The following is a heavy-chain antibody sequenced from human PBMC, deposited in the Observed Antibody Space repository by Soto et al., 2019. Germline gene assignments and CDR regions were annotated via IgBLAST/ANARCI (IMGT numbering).Heavy chain of an antibody. CDR2: IDYSGTT. J-gene: IGHJ5*02. Sequence: QMQLQESGPGLVKPSETLSLTCTVSGGSISRSTFYWGWIRQSPGKGLEWIGSIDYSGTTYYNPSLKCRVTLSVGTSRNQFSLKLTFVTAADTAVYYCARQGDIVVVEDAIRGGLNWFDPWGQGTLVTVSS. V-gene: IGHV4-39*01. D-gene: IGHD2-8*02. CDR1: GGSISRSTFY. CDR3: ARQGDIVVVEDAIRGGLNWFDP.